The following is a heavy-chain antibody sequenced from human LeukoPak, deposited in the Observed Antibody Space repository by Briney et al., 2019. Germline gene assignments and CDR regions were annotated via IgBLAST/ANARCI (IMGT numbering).Heavy chain of an antibody. V-gene: IGHV1-8*01. D-gene: IGHD3-22*01. Sequence: ASVKVSCKASGYTFTSYDINWVRQATGQGLEWLGWMNPNSGNTGYAQKFQGRVTMTRNTSISTAYMELSSLRSEDTAVYYCAGGGLYYDSSGYQFDYWGQGTLVTVSS. CDR2: MNPNSGNT. J-gene: IGHJ4*02. CDR1: GYTFTSYD. CDR3: AGGGLYYDSSGYQFDY.